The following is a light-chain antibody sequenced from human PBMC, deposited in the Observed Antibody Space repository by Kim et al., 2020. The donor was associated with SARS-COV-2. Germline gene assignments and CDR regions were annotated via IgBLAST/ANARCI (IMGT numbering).Light chain of an antibody. J-gene: IGKJ2*01. V-gene: IGKV4-1*01. CDR1: QSVLYSSNNKNY. Sequence: PTINCKSSQSVLYSSNNKNYLAWYQQKPGQPPKLLIHWASTRESGVPDRFSGSGTGTDFTLTISSLQAEDVAVYYCQQYYSTPYTFGQGTKLEI. CDR3: QQYYSTPYT. CDR2: WAS.